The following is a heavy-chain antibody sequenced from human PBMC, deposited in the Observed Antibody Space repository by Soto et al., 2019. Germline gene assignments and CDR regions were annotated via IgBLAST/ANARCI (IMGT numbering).Heavy chain of an antibody. V-gene: IGHV3-30-3*01. CDR2: ISYDGGNK. CDR3: ARPDYGSGSYPEY. CDR1: GFTFSSYA. Sequence: QVQLVESGGGVVQPGRSLRLSCAASGFTFSSYAMQWVRQAPGKGLEWVAVISYDGGNKYYGDSVKGRFTISRDNSKNTLYLQINSLRAEDTAVYYCARPDYGSGSYPEYWGQGTLVTVSS. D-gene: IGHD3-10*01. J-gene: IGHJ4*02.